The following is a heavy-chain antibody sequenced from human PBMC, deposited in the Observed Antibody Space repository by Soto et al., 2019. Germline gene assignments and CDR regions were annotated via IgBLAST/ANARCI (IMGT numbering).Heavy chain of an antibody. Sequence: VGFLRLSCAAAGFTFSSYGRSWVRQAPGKGLEWVSAISGSGGSTYYADSVKGRFTISRDNSKNTLYLQMNSLRAEDTAVYYCAKDPNSSGWYEGGVYWGQGTLVTVSS. CDR1: GFTFSSYG. V-gene: IGHV3-23*01. D-gene: IGHD6-19*01. J-gene: IGHJ4*02. CDR3: AKDPNSSGWYEGGVY. CDR2: ISGSGGST.